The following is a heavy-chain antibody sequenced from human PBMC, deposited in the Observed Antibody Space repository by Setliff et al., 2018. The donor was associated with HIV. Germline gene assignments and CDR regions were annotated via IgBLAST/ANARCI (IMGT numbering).Heavy chain of an antibody. D-gene: IGHD2-2*01. CDR3: ARDDSIVLVPAIMRGDGFDF. Sequence: PSETLSLTCPVSGGSVGSSSYYWAWIRQPPGKGLEWIGSIYYPGNTKYNPSLESRVTFSIDTSENQFSLRRAAVTAADTAIYYCARDDSIVLVPAIMRGDGFDFWGQGRMVTVSS. CDR1: GGSVGSSSYY. CDR2: IYYPGNT. J-gene: IGHJ3*01. V-gene: IGHV4-39*07.